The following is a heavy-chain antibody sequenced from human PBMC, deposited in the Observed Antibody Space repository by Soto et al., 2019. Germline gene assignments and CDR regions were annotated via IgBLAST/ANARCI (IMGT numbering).Heavy chain of an antibody. CDR3: VKPRGGYCSGGSCYLCYANDYWFFYL. CDR2: ISYDGSDK. Sequence: PGGSLRLSCAASGFTFSNYGIHWVRQAPGKGLEWVAVISYDGSDKFYADSVKGRFTISRDNSKNTLYLQMSSLRAEDTAVYYCVKPRGGYCSGGSCYLCYANDYWFFYLRARRTLVPVSA. V-gene: IGHV3-30*18. D-gene: IGHD2-15*01. J-gene: IGHJ2*01. CDR1: GFTFSNYG.